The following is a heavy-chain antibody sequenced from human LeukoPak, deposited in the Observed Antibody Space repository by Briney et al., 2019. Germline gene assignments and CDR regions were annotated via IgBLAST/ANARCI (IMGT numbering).Heavy chain of an antibody. CDR3: ARAWSDGTGYFIDF. V-gene: IGHV4-59*01. CDR1: GVSISSYY. D-gene: IGHD3-22*01. CDR2: MYSSGRN. J-gene: IGHJ4*01. Sequence: KPSETLSLTCSVSGVSISSYYWSWVRQPPGKGLEWIGYMYSSGRNNYNSSLKSRVTIALDTSQNQFSLKLRSVTAADTAVYYCARAWSDGTGYFIDFWGHGILVAVSS.